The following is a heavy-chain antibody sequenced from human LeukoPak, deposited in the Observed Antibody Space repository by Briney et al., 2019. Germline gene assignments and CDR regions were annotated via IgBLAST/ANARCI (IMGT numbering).Heavy chain of an antibody. CDR3: ARGGDYGNFDY. CDR2: ISPYNGIT. V-gene: IGHV1-18*01. D-gene: IGHD4-17*01. J-gene: IGHJ4*02. CDR1: GYPFTNYG. Sequence: EASVKVSCKASGYPFTNYGISWVRQAPGQGLEWMGWISPYNGITNYVQQFQGRVTMTTDTSTSTAYMDLRSLRSDDTAVYYCARGGDYGNFDYWGQGTLVTVSS.